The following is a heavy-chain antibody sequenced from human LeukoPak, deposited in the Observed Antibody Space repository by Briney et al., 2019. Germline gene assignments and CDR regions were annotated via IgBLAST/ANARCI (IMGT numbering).Heavy chain of an antibody. V-gene: IGHV1-69*01. Sequence: SVKVSCKASGGTFSSYAISWVRQAPGQGLEWMGGIIPIFGTANYAQKFQGRVTITADESTSTAYMELSSLRSEDTAVYYCARDRRTMVRGVIGDIWGQGTMVTVSS. CDR3: ARDRRTMVRGVIGDI. CDR2: IIPIFGTA. CDR1: GGTFSSYA. D-gene: IGHD3-10*01. J-gene: IGHJ3*02.